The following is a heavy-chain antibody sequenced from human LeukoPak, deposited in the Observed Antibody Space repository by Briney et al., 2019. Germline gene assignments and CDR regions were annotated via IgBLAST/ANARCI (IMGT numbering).Heavy chain of an antibody. CDR3: ARGRNYYDSSGPNDY. D-gene: IGHD3-22*01. CDR1: GFTFSDHY. CDR2: TRNKANSYTT. V-gene: IGHV3-72*01. J-gene: IGHJ4*02. Sequence: GGSLRLSCAASGFTFSDHYMDWVRQAPGKGLEWVGRTRNKANSYTTEYAASVKGRFTISRDDSKNSLYLQMNSLKTEDTAVYYCARGRNYYDSSGPNDYWGQGTLVSVSS.